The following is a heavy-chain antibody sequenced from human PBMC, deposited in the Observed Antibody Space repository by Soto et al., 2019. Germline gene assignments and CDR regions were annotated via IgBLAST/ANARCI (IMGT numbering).Heavy chain of an antibody. V-gene: IGHV6-1*01. CDR2: TYYRSKWYN. D-gene: IGHD3-22*01. Sequence: SQTLSLTCAISGDSFSSNSAAWNWIRQSPSRGLEWLGRTYYRSKWYNDYAVSVKSRITINPDTSKNQFSLQLNSVTPEDTAVYYCARAAGYYDSSGYSDAFDIWGQGTMVTVSS. CDR1: GDSFSSNSAA. J-gene: IGHJ3*02. CDR3: ARAAGYYDSSGYSDAFDI.